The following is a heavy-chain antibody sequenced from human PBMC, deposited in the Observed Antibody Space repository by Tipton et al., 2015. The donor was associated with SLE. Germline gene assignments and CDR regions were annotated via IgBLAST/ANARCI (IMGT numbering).Heavy chain of an antibody. CDR3: ARGYSGYAQGHFLDY. J-gene: IGHJ4*02. V-gene: IGHV4-34*01. Sequence: LRLSCAVYGGSFSGYYWSWIRQPPGKGLEWIGEINHSGSTNYNPSLKSRVTISVDTSKNQFSLKLSSVTAADTAVYYCARGYSGYAQGHFLDYWGQGTLVPVSS. D-gene: IGHD5-12*01. CDR1: GGSFSGYY. CDR2: INHSGST.